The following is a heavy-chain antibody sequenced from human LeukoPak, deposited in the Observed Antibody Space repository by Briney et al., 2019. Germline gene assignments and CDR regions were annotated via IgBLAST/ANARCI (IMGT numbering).Heavy chain of an antibody. CDR1: GHTFTAYY. D-gene: IGHD4-17*01. Sequence: ASVKVSCKASGHTFTAYYMHWIRQAPGQGLEWMGWINPNSGGTNYAQKFQGRVTMTRDTSISTAYMELSRLRSDDTAVYYCARGADYGDYHNWFDPWGQGTLVTVSS. CDR2: INPNSGGT. CDR3: ARGADYGDYHNWFDP. V-gene: IGHV1-2*02. J-gene: IGHJ5*02.